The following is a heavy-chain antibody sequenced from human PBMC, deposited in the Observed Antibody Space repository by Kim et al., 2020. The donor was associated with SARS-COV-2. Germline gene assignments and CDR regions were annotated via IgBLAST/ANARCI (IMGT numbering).Heavy chain of an antibody. V-gene: IGHV4-38-2*02. Sequence: SETLSLTCTVSGYSISSGYYWGWIRQPPGKGLEWIGSIYHSGSTYYNPSLKSRVTISVDTSKNQFSLKLSSVTAADTAVYYCARLVGAGDFDYWGQGTLV. D-gene: IGHD1-26*01. CDR1: GYSISSGYY. CDR2: IYHSGST. CDR3: ARLVGAGDFDY. J-gene: IGHJ4*02.